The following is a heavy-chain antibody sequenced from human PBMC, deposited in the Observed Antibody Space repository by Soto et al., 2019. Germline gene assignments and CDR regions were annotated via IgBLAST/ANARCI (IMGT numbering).Heavy chain of an antibody. J-gene: IGHJ6*02. Sequence: GASVKVSCKASGYTFTSYGISWVRQAPGQGLEWMGWISAYNGNTNYAQKLQGRVTMTTDTSTSTAYMELRSLRSDDTAVYYCARAEGLLVVVAATHYGMDVWGQRTTVTVSS. CDR1: GYTFTSYG. D-gene: IGHD2-15*01. V-gene: IGHV1-18*04. CDR3: ARAEGLLVVVAATHYGMDV. CDR2: ISAYNGNT.